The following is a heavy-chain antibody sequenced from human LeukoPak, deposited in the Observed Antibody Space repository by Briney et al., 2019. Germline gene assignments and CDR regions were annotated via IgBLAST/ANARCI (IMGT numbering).Heavy chain of an antibody. V-gene: IGHV3-49*04. CDR1: GFTFSSYA. CDR2: IRSKAYGGTT. J-gene: IGHJ4*02. CDR3: TRDLRRYCSSTSCYDY. Sequence: SGGSLRLSCAASGFTFSSYAMSWVRQAPGKGLEWVGFIRSKAYGGTTEYAASVKGRFTISRDDSKSIAYLQMNSLKTEDTAVYYCTRDLRRYCSSTSCYDYWGQGTLVTVSS. D-gene: IGHD2-2*01.